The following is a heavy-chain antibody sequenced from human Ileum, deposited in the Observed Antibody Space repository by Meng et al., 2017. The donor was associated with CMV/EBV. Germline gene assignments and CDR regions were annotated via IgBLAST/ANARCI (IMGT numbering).Heavy chain of an antibody. Sequence: VLLQESGPGLLKPSETLTPTCIVTGDSSNKKYWNWVRQPDGKGLEWIGRIHSTGDTYYNPSLKSRVTISLDTSKNHFFLNLNSVTAADTAMYYCARWVPGSPGFDFWGHGTLVTVSS. CDR2: IHSTGDT. V-gene: IGHV4-4*07. CDR1: GDSSNKKY. CDR3: ARWVPGSPGFDF. J-gene: IGHJ4*01. D-gene: IGHD1-1*01.